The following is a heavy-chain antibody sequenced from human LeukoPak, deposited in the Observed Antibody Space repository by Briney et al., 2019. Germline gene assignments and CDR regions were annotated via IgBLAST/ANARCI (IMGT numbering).Heavy chain of an antibody. CDR3: ARRAGAYSHPYDY. Sequence: GGSLRLSCTVSGFTVSTNSMSWVRQAPGKGLEWVSFIYSDNTHYSDSVKGRFTISRDNSKNTLYLQMNCLRAEDTAVYYCARRAGAYSHPYDYWGQGTLVTVSS. D-gene: IGHD4/OR15-4a*01. V-gene: IGHV3-53*01. J-gene: IGHJ4*02. CDR1: GFTVSTNS. CDR2: IYSDNT.